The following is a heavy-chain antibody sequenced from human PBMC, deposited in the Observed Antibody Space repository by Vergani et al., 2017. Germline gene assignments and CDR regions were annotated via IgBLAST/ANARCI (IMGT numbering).Heavy chain of an antibody. CDR1: GGSISSSSYY. CDR3: ARLGSSSWLLIDY. Sequence: QLQLQESGPGLVKPSETLSLTCTVSGGSISSSSYYWGWIRQPPGKGLEWIGSIYYSGSTYYNPSLKSRVTISVDTSKNQFSLKLSSVTAADTAVYYCARLGSSSWLLIDYWCQGTLVTVSS. CDR2: IYYSGST. J-gene: IGHJ4*02. D-gene: IGHD6-13*01. V-gene: IGHV4-39*01.